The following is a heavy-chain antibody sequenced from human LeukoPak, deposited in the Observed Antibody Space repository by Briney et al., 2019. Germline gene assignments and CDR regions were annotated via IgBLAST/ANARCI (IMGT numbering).Heavy chain of an antibody. CDR3: ASYSRYCSSTSCPRGVDY. Sequence: GGSLRLSCAASGFTFSSYAMSWVRQAPGEGLEWVSATSGVGGSTYYADSVKGRFTISRDNAKNSLYLQMNSLRAEDTAVYYCASYSRYCSSTSCPRGVDYWGQGTLVTVSS. J-gene: IGHJ4*02. CDR1: GFTFSSYA. D-gene: IGHD2-2*01. CDR2: TSGVGGST. V-gene: IGHV3-23*01.